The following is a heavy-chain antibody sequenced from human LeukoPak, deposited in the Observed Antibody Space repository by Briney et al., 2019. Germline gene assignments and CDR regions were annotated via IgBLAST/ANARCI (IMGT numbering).Heavy chain of an antibody. CDR3: ARGRRQYYDSSGYYLVFDY. V-gene: IGHV4-34*01. CDR2: INHSGST. J-gene: IGHJ4*02. CDR1: GGSFGGYY. D-gene: IGHD3-22*01. Sequence: SETLSLTCAVYGGSFGGYYWSWIRQPPGKGLEWIGEINHSGSTNYNPSLKSRVTISVDTSKNQFSLKLSSVTAADTAVYYCARGRRQYYDSSGYYLVFDYWGQGTLVTVSS.